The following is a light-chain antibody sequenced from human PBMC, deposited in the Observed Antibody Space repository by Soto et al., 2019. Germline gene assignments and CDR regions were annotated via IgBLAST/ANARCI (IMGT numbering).Light chain of an antibody. V-gene: IGKV3-20*01. CDR3: QQYGSSPLT. CDR2: GAS. J-gene: IGKJ4*01. CDR1: QRVSSSY. Sequence: EIVLTQSPGTLSLSPGERATLSCRASQRVSSSYLAWYQQKPGQAPRLFIYGASSRATGIPGRFSGSGSGTDFTLTISRLEPEDFAVYYCQQYGSSPLTFGGGTKVEIK.